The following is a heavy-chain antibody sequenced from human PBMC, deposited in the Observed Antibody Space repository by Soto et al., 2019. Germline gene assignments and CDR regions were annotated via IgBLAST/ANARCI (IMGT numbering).Heavy chain of an antibody. J-gene: IGHJ3*02. Sequence: GASVQVSCKTSGFTFTSSGVQWVRQAPGQGLEWMGRIIPILGIANYAQKFQGRVTITADKSTSTAYMELSSLRSEDTAVYYCARESYYYDSSRSPDAFDIWGQGTMVTVSS. CDR1: GFTFTSSG. V-gene: IGHV1-69*04. CDR2: IIPILGIA. CDR3: ARESYYYDSSRSPDAFDI. D-gene: IGHD3-22*01.